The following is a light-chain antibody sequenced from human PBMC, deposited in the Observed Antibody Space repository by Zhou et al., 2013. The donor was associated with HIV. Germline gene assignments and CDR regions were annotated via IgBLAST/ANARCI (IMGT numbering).Light chain of an antibody. V-gene: IGKV3-20*01. CDR1: QSISTYY. J-gene: IGKJ1*01. CDR2: GAS. Sequence: ENVLTQSPGTLSLSPGERATLSCRASQSISTYYLAWYQQKPGKAPRLLIYGASSRATGIPDRFSGSGSGTDFTLTISRLEPEDFAVYYCQQYGSSPQTFGQGTKVEIK. CDR3: QQYGSSPQT.